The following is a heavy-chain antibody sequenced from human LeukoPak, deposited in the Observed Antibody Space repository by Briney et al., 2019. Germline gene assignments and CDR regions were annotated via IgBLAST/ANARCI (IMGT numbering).Heavy chain of an antibody. CDR1: GYSFTSYW. CDR3: ARQDGYNYGFDY. CDR2: IYPGDSDT. Sequence: GESLKISCKGSGYSFTSYWIAWVRQMPGKGLEWMGIIYPGDSDTSYSPSFQGQVTFSVDKSISTAYLQWSSLKPSDTAMYYCARQDGYNYGFDYWGQGTLVTVSS. J-gene: IGHJ4*02. V-gene: IGHV5-51*01. D-gene: IGHD5-24*01.